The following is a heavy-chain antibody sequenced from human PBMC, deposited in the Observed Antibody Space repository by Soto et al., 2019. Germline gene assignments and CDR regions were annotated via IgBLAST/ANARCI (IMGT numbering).Heavy chain of an antibody. V-gene: IGHV1-69*01. CDR2: IIPIFGTA. D-gene: IGHD3-22*01. J-gene: IGHJ4*02. CDR1: GGTFSRHA. CDR3: ARGWGYDSNDYYYAY. Sequence: QVQLVRSGAEVRKPGSSVKVSCKASGGTFSRHAISWVRQAPGQGLEWMGGIIPIFGTANHAQKFQGRVTIIADEYTSTVYMELSRLRSEDTAMYYCARGWGYDSNDYYYAYWGQGTLVIVSS.